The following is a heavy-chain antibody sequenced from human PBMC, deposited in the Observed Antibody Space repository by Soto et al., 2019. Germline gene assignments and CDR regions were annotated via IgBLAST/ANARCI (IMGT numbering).Heavy chain of an antibody. Sequence: QVRLVQSGAEVKKPGASVKVSCKSSGYIFTSYRINWVRQATGQGLEWMGWLNANSGNTGYARQFQGRVTMTWDTSISTGYMELSRLRSDDTAVYFCARGYYDRSGYYPTDYWGQGTLVTVSS. D-gene: IGHD3-22*01. CDR3: ARGYYDRSGYYPTDY. J-gene: IGHJ4*02. CDR2: LNANSGNT. V-gene: IGHV1-8*01. CDR1: GYIFTSYR.